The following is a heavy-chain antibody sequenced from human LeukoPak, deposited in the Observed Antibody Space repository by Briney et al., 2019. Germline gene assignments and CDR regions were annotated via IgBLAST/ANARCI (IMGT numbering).Heavy chain of an antibody. CDR1: GDSISSGSYY. J-gene: IGHJ4*02. Sequence: PSETLSLTCTVSGDSISSGSYYWCWLRQPAGKGLEWIGRIYTSGSTNYNPSLKSRVTISVDTSKNQFSLKLSSVTAADTAVYYCTSSGYLYRFYYWGQGTLVTVSS. CDR2: IYTSGST. CDR3: TSSGYLYRFYY. D-gene: IGHD3-22*01. V-gene: IGHV4-61*02.